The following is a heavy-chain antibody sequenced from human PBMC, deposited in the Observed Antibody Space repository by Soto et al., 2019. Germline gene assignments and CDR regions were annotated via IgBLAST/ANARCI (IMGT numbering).Heavy chain of an antibody. CDR1: ISGYS. CDR3: STNEFSVDY. D-gene: IGHD1-1*01. V-gene: IGHV3-21*04. CDR2: ISSSGIFT. Sequence: EVHLVESGGGLVRPGGSLRLSWAGAISGYSTIWVRQAPGKGLEWLSHISSSGIFTDYADSVKGRFTISRDTAKNSLYLQKNSLRAEDTAVYHGSTNEFSVDYWGQGTLVTV. J-gene: IGHJ4*02.